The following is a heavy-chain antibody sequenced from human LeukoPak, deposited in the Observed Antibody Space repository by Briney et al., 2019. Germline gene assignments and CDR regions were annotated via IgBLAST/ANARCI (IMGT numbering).Heavy chain of an antibody. CDR2: INSNGGST. J-gene: IGHJ5*02. CDR1: GFTFSTST. Sequence: GXLRLSCXTSGFTFSTSTMTWVRQAPXXGREWVSTINSNGGSTYYASSVKGRFSISRDNSRNTLYLRVSSLRAEDTAVYYCEPPLQFLESWGQGTMVIVSS. D-gene: IGHD3-3*01. CDR3: EPPLQFLES. V-gene: IGHV3-23*01.